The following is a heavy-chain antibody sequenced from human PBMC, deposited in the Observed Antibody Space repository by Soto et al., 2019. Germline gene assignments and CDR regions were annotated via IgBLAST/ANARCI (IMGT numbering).Heavy chain of an antibody. D-gene: IGHD2-2*01. J-gene: IGHJ4*02. CDR3: AQSPTSTSPRVDS. V-gene: IGHV3-23*01. CDR2: ISGRGDST. Sequence: EVQLLESGGGFVQPGGSLRLSCAASGFTFKNYAMTWVRQAPGKGLEWVSGISGRGDSTFYVNSVKGRFTISRDNSKNTRFLQVNSLRVEDTAVYYCAQSPTSTSPRVDSWGQGTLVTVSS. CDR1: GFTFKNYA.